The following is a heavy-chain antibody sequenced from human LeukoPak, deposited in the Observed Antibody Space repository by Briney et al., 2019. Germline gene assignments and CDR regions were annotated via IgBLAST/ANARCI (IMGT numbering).Heavy chain of an antibody. D-gene: IGHD1-26*01. J-gene: IGHJ1*01. CDR1: GYTFTSYG. Sequence: ASVKVSCTASGYTFTSYGISWVRQAPGQGLEWMGWISANNGNTNYAQKLQGRVTMTTDTSTSTAYMELRSLRSDDTAVYYCVRDGRGPRSMVGATPVQHWGQGTLVTVSS. V-gene: IGHV1-18*01. CDR2: ISANNGNT. CDR3: VRDGRGPRSMVGATPVQH.